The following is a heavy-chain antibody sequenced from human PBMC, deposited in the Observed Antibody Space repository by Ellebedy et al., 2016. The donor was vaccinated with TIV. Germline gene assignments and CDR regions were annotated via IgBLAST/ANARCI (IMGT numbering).Heavy chain of an antibody. CDR3: VRENSAFDY. D-gene: IGHD3-10*01. J-gene: IGHJ4*02. CDR2: INGDGSAI. Sequence: GGSLRLXXAASGLTFSGDWMTWVRQAPGKGLEWVANINGDGSAIQYADSVEGRFTISRDNSKNTLDLQMNSLRVEDTAVYYCVRENSAFDYWGQGTLVTVSS. CDR1: GLTFSGDW. V-gene: IGHV3-7*01.